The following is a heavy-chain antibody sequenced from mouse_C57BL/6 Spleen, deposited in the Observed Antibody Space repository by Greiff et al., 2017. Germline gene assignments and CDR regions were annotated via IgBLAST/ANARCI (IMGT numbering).Heavy chain of an antibody. V-gene: IGHV1-15*01. J-gene: IGHJ3*01. Sequence: QVQLQQSGAELVRPGASVTLSCKASGYTFTDYEMHWVKQTPVHGLEWIGAIDPETGGTAYNQKFKGKAILTADKSSSTAYMELRSLTSEVSAVYYCSCGNLSPFAYGGQGTLVTGSA. CDR2: IDPETGGT. CDR1: GYTFTDYE. D-gene: IGHD2-1*01. CDR3: SCGNLSPFAY.